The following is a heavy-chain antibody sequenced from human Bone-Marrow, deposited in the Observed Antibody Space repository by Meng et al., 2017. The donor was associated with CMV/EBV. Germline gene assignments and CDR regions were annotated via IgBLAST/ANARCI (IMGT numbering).Heavy chain of an antibody. V-gene: IGHV1-2*02. Sequence: ASVKVSCKASGYTFTGYYMHWVRQALGQGLEWMGWINPNSGGTNYAQKFQGRVTMTRDTSISTAYMELSRLRSDDTAVYYCARGQRSHYSSSSYMDVWGQGTTVTVSS. D-gene: IGHD6-6*01. CDR2: INPNSGGT. CDR1: GYTFTGYY. J-gene: IGHJ6*02. CDR3: ARGQRSHYSSSSYMDV.